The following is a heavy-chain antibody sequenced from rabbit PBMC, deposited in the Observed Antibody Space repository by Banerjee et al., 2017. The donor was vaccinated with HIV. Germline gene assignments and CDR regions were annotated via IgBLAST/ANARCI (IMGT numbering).Heavy chain of an antibody. CDR1: GFTISSSYY. CDR3: ARADYIGSAYPFNL. J-gene: IGHJ4*01. CDR2: IYSGDGNT. V-gene: IGHV1S45*01. Sequence: QEQLEESGGGLVQPEGSLTLTCTASGFTISSSYYMCWVRQAPGKGLEWIACIYSGDGNTYYATWAKGRFTISKTSSTTVTLQMTSLTAADTATYFCARADYIGSAYPFNLWGPGTLVTVS. D-gene: IGHD1-1*01.